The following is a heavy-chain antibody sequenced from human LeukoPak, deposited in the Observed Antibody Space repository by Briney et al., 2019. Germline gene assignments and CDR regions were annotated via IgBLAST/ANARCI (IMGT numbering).Heavy chain of an antibody. CDR3: ARGGGYYIY. Sequence: GGSLRLSCAASDFTFSSYWMTWVRQAPGKGLEWVANIKQDGSETYYVDSVKGRFTIFRDNAKNSLYLQMNDLRAEDTAVYYCARGGGYYIYWGQGTLVTVSS. D-gene: IGHD3-22*01. V-gene: IGHV3-7*01. CDR1: DFTFSSYW. J-gene: IGHJ4*02. CDR2: IKQDGSET.